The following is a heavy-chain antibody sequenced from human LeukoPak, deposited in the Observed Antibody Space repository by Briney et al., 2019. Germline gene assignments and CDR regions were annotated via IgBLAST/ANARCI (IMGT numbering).Heavy chain of an antibody. CDR2: IYYSGTT. D-gene: IGHD3-3*01. V-gene: IGHV4-31*03. J-gene: IGHJ3*02. CDR1: GDSISSGAYY. Sequence: SQTLSLTCTVSGDSISSGAYYWSWIRQHPGKGLEWIGYIYYSGTTYYDPSLKSRITISVDTSENQFSLNLSSVTAEDTAVYYCARPQRGADYAFDIWGQGTMVTVSS. CDR3: ARPQRGADYAFDI.